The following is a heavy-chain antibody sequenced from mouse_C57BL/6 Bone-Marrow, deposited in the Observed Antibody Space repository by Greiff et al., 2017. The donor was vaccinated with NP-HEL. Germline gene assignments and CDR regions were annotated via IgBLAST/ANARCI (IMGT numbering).Heavy chain of an antibody. Sequence: EVQVVESGGGLVKPGGSLKLSCAASGFTFSDYGMHWVRQAPEKGLEWVAYISSGSGTIYYADTVKGRFTISRDNAKNTLFLQMTSMRSEDTAMYYCARHWDDWYFDVWGTGTTVTVSS. CDR2: ISSGSGTI. CDR1: GFTFSDYG. D-gene: IGHD4-1*01. V-gene: IGHV5-17*01. J-gene: IGHJ1*03. CDR3: ARHWDDWYFDV.